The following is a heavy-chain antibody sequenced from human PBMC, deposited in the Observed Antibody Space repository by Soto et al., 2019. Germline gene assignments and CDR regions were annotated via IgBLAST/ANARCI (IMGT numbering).Heavy chain of an antibody. CDR2: IIPIFGTA. J-gene: IGHJ5*02. V-gene: IGHV1-69*19. CDR1: GGTFSSYA. CDR3: AGRFTISGPYWFDP. D-gene: IGHD1-1*01. Sequence: QVQLVQSGAEVKKPGSSVNVSCKASGGTFSSYAISWVRQAPGQWLEWMGGIIPIFGTANYAQKFQGRVTITADEYTSTAYMELSCLRSEDTAVYYCAGRFTISGPYWFDPWGQGTLVTVSS.